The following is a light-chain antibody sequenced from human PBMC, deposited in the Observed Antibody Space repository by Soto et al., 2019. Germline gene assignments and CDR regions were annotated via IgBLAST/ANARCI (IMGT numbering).Light chain of an antibody. CDR2: EVS. CDR1: SSDVGGYNY. J-gene: IGLJ2*01. Sequence: QSALTQPASVSGSPGQSITISCTGTSSDVGGYNYVSWYQQHPGKAPKLMIYEVSNRPSGVSNRFSGSKSGNTASLTISGRQPEDEDDYYCSTYTRSSTYLVFGGGTKLTVL. CDR3: STYTRSSTYLV. V-gene: IGLV2-14*01.